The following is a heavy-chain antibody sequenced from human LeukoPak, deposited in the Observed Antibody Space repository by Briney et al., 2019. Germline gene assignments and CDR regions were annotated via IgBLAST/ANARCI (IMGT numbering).Heavy chain of an antibody. D-gene: IGHD3-10*01. CDR1: GFTVCSNY. V-gene: IGHV3-66*01. CDR3: ATKEFRGGVWY. Sequence: GGSLRLSCAASGFTVCSNYMSWVRQAPGKGLEWVSVIYSGGSTYYADSVKGRFTISRDNSKNTLYLQMNSLKTEDTAVYYCATKEFRGGVWYWGQGTLVTVSS. CDR2: IYSGGST. J-gene: IGHJ4*02.